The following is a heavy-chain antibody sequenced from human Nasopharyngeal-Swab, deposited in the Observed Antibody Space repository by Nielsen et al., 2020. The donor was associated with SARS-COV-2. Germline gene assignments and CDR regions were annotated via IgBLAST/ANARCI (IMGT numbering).Heavy chain of an antibody. V-gene: IGHV3-23*03. Sequence: GGSLRLSCAASGFTFSSYAMSWVRQAPGKGLEWVSVIYSGGSGTYYADSVKGRFTISRDNSKNTLYLQMNSLRAEDTAVYYCAKASGYSYGPFDYWGQGTLVTVSS. CDR3: AKASGYSYGPFDY. J-gene: IGHJ4*02. D-gene: IGHD5-18*01. CDR2: IYSGGSGT. CDR1: GFTFSSYA.